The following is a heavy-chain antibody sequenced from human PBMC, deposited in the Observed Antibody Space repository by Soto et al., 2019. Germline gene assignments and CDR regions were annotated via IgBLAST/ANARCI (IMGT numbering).Heavy chain of an antibody. CDR1: GFTFSSYA. CDR3: ARGAWHGRGGGGSDAFDI. D-gene: IGHD1-26*01. Sequence: GGSLRLSCAASGFTFSSYAMHWVRQAPGKGLEWVAVISYDGSNKYYADSVKGRFTISRDNSKNTLYLQMNSLRAEDTAVYYCARGAWHGRGGGGSDAFDIWGQGTMVTVSS. CDR2: ISYDGSNK. J-gene: IGHJ3*02. V-gene: IGHV3-30-3*01.